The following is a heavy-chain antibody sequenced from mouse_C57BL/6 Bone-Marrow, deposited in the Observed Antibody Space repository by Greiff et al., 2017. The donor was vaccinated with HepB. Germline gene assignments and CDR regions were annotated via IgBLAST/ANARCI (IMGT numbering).Heavy chain of an antibody. CDR1: GYSFKSYY. CDR2: IYPGSGNT. J-gene: IGHJ4*01. Sequence: QVQLKQSGPELVKPGASVKISCKASGYSFKSYYIHWVKQRPGQGLEWIGWIYPGSGNTKYNEKFKGKATLTADTSSSTAYMQLSSLTSEDSAVYYCRGYDYPLYYYAMDYWGQGTSVTVSS. D-gene: IGHD2-4*01. V-gene: IGHV1-66*01. CDR3: RGYDYPLYYYAMDY.